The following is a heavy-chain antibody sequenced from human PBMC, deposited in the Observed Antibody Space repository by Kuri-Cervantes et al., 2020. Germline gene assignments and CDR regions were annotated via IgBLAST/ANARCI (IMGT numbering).Heavy chain of an antibody. Sequence: ASVKISCKASGYTFTGYYMHWVRQAPGQGLEWMGWINPNSGGTNYAQKFQGRVTMTRDTSISTAYMELRSLRSDDTAVYYCARYHYDILTGYETYYYYYGMDVWGQGTTVTVSS. D-gene: IGHD3-9*01. V-gene: IGHV1-2*02. J-gene: IGHJ6*02. CDR1: GYTFTGYY. CDR3: ARYHYDILTGYETYYYYYGMDV. CDR2: INPNSGGT.